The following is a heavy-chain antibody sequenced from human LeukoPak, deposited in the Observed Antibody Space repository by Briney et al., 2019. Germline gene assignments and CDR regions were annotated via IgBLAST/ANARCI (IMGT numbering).Heavy chain of an antibody. V-gene: IGHV1-2*04. CDR1: GYTFTDYY. CDR3: ARSSYYYDNSGYEIDY. Sequence: ASVKVSCTASGYTFTDYYIHWVRQAPGQGLEWMGWINPNSGDTNYARKFQGWATMTRDTSISSACMELSRLRSDDTAVYYCARSSYYYDNSGYEIDYWGQGTLVTVSS. J-gene: IGHJ4*02. CDR2: INPNSGDT. D-gene: IGHD3-22*01.